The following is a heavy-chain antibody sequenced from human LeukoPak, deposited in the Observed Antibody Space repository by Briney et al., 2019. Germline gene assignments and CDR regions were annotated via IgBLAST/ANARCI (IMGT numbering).Heavy chain of an antibody. CDR3: ARDTNPKRGYSYSQ. CDR2: IIPILGIA. Sequence: SVTVSCKASGGTFSSYAISWVRQAPGQGLEWMGRIIPILGIANYAQKFQGRVTITADKSMSTAYMELSSLRSEDTAVYYCARDTNPKRGYSYSQWGQGTLVTVSS. V-gene: IGHV1-69*04. D-gene: IGHD5-18*01. CDR1: GGTFSSYA. J-gene: IGHJ4*02.